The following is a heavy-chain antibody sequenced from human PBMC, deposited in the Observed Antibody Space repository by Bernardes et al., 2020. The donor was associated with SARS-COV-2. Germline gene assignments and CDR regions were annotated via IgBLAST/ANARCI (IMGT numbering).Heavy chain of an antibody. Sequence: SETLSLTCSVSGASVTLNYWSWIRQSPTKGLEWIDYIAHSGSTNYNPSLQSRVSMSLDSSNNQFSLQLKSVTAADTAIYYCARWNTVSPPYNFDYWGPGTLVTVSS. CDR2: IAHSGST. CDR3: ARWNTVSPPYNFDY. V-gene: IGHV4-59*02. D-gene: IGHD4-17*01. CDR1: GASVTLNY. J-gene: IGHJ4*02.